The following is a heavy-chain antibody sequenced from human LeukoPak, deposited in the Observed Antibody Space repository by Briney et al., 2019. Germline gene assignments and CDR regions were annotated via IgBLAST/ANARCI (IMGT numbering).Heavy chain of an antibody. Sequence: GSLRLSCAVSGFTFSSYSMNWVRQPPGKGLEWVSSISSGSSDIYYADSVKGRFTISRDNAKNSLYLQMNSLRAEDTAVYYCARVFGLLAPTSIWSQGTMVTVSS. D-gene: IGHD3-3*01. V-gene: IGHV3-21*01. J-gene: IGHJ3*02. CDR2: ISSGSSDI. CDR3: ARVFGLLAPTSI. CDR1: GFTFSSYS.